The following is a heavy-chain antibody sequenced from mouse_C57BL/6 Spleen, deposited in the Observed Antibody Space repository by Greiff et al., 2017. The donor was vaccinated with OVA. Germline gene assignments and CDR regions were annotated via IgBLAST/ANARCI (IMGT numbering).Heavy chain of an antibody. D-gene: IGHD1-1*01. CDR1: GYTFTSYW. J-gene: IGHJ1*03. V-gene: IGHV1-50*01. CDR3: ARLNYYGISYGYCDV. CDR2: IDPSDSYT. Sequence: QVQLQQPGAELVKPGASVKLSCKASGYTFTSYWLQWVKQRPGPGLEWIGEIDPSDSYTNYNQKFKGKATLTVDTSSSTAYMQLSSLTSEDSAVYYCARLNYYGISYGYCDVWGTGTTVTVSS.